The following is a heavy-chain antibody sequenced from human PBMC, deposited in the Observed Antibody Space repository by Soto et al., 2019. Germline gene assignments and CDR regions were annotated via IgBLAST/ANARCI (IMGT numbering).Heavy chain of an antibody. V-gene: IGHV4-59*01. CDR2: LYYGRSA. CDR3: ALRSMAVVPEY. J-gene: IGHJ4*02. D-gene: IGHD3-22*01. Sequence: QVQLQESGPGLVKPSETLSLTCAVSGDSISSYYCMWIRQPPGKGLESICYLYYGRSANYNPSLQSRVTLSVDTSTNQCSLTLSSMTAADTAVYYCALRSMAVVPEYWGQGTLVTVSS. CDR1: GDSISSYY.